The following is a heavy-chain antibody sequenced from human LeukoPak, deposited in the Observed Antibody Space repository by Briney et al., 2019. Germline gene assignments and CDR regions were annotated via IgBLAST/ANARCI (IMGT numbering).Heavy chain of an antibody. CDR1: GFTFSSHA. D-gene: IGHD6-6*01. Sequence: GGSLRLSCAASGFTFSSHAMSWVRQAPGKGLEWVSVIGTGVVDTYYADSVKGRFTISRDNSKNTVYLQLNSLRAEDTAVYYCAKDIEQLVPVGGDYWGQGTLVTVSS. CDR3: AKDIEQLVPVGGDY. CDR2: IGTGVVDT. V-gene: IGHV3-23*01. J-gene: IGHJ4*02.